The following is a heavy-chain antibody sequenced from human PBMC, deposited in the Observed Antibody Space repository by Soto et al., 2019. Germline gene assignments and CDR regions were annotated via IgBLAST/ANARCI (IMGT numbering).Heavy chain of an antibody. CDR1: GYTFTSYG. CDR3: ARDRPWFGELLPFDP. D-gene: IGHD3-10*01. J-gene: IGHJ5*02. V-gene: IGHV1-18*01. Sequence: ASVKGSCKASGYTFTSYGISWVRQAPGQGLEWMGWISAYNGNTNYAQKLQGRVTMTTDTSTSTAYMELRSLRSDDTAVYYCARDRPWFGELLPFDPWGQGTLVTVSS. CDR2: ISAYNGNT.